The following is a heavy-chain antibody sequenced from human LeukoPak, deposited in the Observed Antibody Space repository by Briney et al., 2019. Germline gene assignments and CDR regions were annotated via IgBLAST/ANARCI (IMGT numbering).Heavy chain of an antibody. Sequence: PSETLSLTCAVYGGSFSGYYWSWIRQPPGKGLEWIGEIKHSGSTNYNPSLKSRVTISVDTSKNQFSLKLSSVTAADTAVYYCARGKGYSYGYGWFDPWGQGTLVTVSS. D-gene: IGHD5-18*01. CDR2: IKHSGST. CDR3: ARGKGYSYGYGWFDP. CDR1: GGSFSGYY. V-gene: IGHV4-34*01. J-gene: IGHJ5*02.